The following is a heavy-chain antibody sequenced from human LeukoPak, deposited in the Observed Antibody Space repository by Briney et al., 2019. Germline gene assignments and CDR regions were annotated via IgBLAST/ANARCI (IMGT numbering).Heavy chain of an antibody. J-gene: IGHJ4*02. CDR2: ISGRGDTT. CDR3: AKSYSSSWYFHFDY. V-gene: IGHV3-23*01. Sequence: GGSLRLSCATSGFTFSSYAMSWVRQAPGKGLEWASGISGRGDTTYYADSVKGRFTISRDNSKNTLYLQMNSLRAEDTAVYYCAKSYSSSWYFHFDYWGQGTLVTVSS. CDR1: GFTFSSYA. D-gene: IGHD6-13*01.